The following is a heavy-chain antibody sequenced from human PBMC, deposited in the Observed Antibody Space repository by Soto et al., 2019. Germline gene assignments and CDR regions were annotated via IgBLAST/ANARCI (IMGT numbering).Heavy chain of an antibody. CDR2: IYHGGTT. CDR3: VSSLNYDFWRDGGRNFYFDY. CDR1: VGSISSSYW. V-gene: IGHV4-4*02. D-gene: IGHD3-3*01. J-gene: IGHJ4*02. Sequence: AAETLSLTCAFSVGSISSSYWWNWFRQTPMGGLGWIGKIYHGGTTNYNPSLKNRVTISVDKSKNQFSLKLTSVTAADTAVYYCVSSLNYDFWRDGGRNFYFDYWGRGIMVTVSS.